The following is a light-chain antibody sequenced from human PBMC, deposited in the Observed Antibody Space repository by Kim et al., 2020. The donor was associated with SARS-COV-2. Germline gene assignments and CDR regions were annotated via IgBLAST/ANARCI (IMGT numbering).Light chain of an antibody. Sequence: QSALTQPASVSGSPGQSITISCTGTSSDVGGYNYVSWYQQHPGKAPKLMIYDVSKRPSGVSNRFSGSKSGNTASLTISGLQAEDEADYYCSSYTSSSRGPVFGTGTKVTVL. CDR1: SSDVGGYNY. CDR2: DVS. J-gene: IGLJ1*01. CDR3: SSYTSSSRGPV. V-gene: IGLV2-14*01.